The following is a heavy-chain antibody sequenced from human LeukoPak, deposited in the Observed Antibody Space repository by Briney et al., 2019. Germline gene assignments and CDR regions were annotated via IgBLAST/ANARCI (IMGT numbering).Heavy chain of an antibody. Sequence: SGTLSLTCAVSGGSISISSSNWWSWVRQPPGKGLEWIGEINHSGSTNYTPSLKSRVTISVDKSKNQFSLKLSSVTAADTAVYYCAKGTVWLVTPRPYYGMDVWGQGTTVTVSS. CDR1: GGSISISSSNW. J-gene: IGHJ6*02. V-gene: IGHV4-4*02. CDR3: AKGTVWLVTPRPYYGMDV. CDR2: INHSGST. D-gene: IGHD4-23*01.